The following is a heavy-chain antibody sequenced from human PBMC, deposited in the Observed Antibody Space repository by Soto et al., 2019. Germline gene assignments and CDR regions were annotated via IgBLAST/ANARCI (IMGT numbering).Heavy chain of an antibody. J-gene: IGHJ3*01. CDR1: GGSFSNHY. CDR2: INHSGST. V-gene: IGHV4-34*01. CDR3: ARAPPSYDYVWGSYRPDAFDV. D-gene: IGHD3-16*02. Sequence: QVQQQQWGAGLLKPSETLSLTCAVYGGSFSNHYWSWIRQPPGKGLGWIGEINHSGSTNYNPSLKSRVTISVDTSKNQFSLKLSSVTAADTAVYYCARAPPSYDYVWGSYRPDAFDVWGQGTMVTVSS.